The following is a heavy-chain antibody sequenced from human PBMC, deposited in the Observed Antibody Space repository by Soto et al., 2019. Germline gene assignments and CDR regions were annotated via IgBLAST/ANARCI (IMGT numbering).Heavy chain of an antibody. CDR2: IRNSGATT. J-gene: IGHJ4*02. D-gene: IGHD2-2*02. Sequence: PGGSLRLSCAASGFTFSSYAMSWVRRAPGKGLEWVSSIRNSGATTYYADSVKGRFTLSRDNSNNTLYLRMDSLRAEDTAVYYCAKEHGYCSSTTCYKGFDYWGQGMLVTVSS. V-gene: IGHV3-23*01. CDR3: AKEHGYCSSTTCYKGFDY. CDR1: GFTFSSYA.